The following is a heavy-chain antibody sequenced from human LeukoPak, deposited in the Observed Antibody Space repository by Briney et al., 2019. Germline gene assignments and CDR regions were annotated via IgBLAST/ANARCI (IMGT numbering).Heavy chain of an antibody. Sequence: PSETLSLTCTVSGGSISSYYWSWIRQPPGKGLEWIGYIYYSGSTNYNPSLKSRVTISVDTSKNQFSLKLSSVTAADTAVYYCAREEPRGYSYGYYFDYWGQGTLVTASS. D-gene: IGHD5-18*01. J-gene: IGHJ4*02. V-gene: IGHV4-59*01. CDR1: GGSISSYY. CDR3: AREEPRGYSYGYYFDY. CDR2: IYYSGST.